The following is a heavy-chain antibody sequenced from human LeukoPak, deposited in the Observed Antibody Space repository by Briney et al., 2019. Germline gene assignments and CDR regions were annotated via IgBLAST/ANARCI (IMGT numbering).Heavy chain of an antibody. CDR1: GFTFDDYA. Sequence: PGRSLRLSCAASGFTFDDYAMHWVRQAPGKGLEWVSGISWNSGSIGYADSVKGRFTISRDNAKNSLYLQMNSLRAEDRALCYCAKYIKSVATAGVHSGMDVWGQGTRVTVS. CDR2: ISWNSGSI. V-gene: IGHV3-9*01. J-gene: IGHJ6*02. CDR3: AKYIKSVATAGVHSGMDV. D-gene: IGHD2-21*02.